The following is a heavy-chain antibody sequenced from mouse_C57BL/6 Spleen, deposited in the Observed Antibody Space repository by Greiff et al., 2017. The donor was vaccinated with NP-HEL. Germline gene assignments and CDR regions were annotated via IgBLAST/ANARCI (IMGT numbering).Heavy chain of an antibody. D-gene: IGHD3-2*02. CDR1: GYTFTSYW. Sequence: QVQLQQSGAELVRPGTSVKLSCKASGYTFTSYWMHWVKQRPGQGLEWIGVIDPSDSYTNYNQKFKGKATLTVDTSSSTAYMQLSSLTSEDSAVYYCARSAAQATGYFDYWGQGTTLTVSS. V-gene: IGHV1-59*01. J-gene: IGHJ2*01. CDR3: ARSAAQATGYFDY. CDR2: IDPSDSYT.